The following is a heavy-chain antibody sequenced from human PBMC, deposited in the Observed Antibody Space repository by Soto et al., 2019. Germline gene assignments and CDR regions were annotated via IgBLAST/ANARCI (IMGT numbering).Heavy chain of an antibody. V-gene: IGHV4-28*01. D-gene: IGHD1-26*01. CDR3: ASREIQGPIDY. Sequence: QVQLQESGPGLVKPSDTLSLTCAVSGYSISSSNWWGWIRQPPGKGLEWIGYIYYSGTTYYNPSLNSRVPTSVATSKHQFSLKLTSVTAVDTAVYYFASREIQGPIDYWGQGTLVTVSS. J-gene: IGHJ4*02. CDR1: GYSISSSNW. CDR2: IYYSGTT.